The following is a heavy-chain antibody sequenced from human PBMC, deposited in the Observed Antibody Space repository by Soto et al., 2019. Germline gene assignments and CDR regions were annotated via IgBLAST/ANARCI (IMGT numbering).Heavy chain of an antibody. J-gene: IGHJ4*02. V-gene: IGHV1-69*13. CDR1: GGTFSSYA. Sequence: ASVKVSCKASGGTFSSYAISWVRQAPGQGLEWMGGIIPIFGTANYAQKFQGRVTITADESTSTAYMELSSLRYEDTAVYYCARRNDVWRGYGPYFDYWGQGTLDTVSS. CDR3: ARRNDVWRGYGPYFDY. D-gene: IGHD3-3*01. CDR2: IIPIFGTA.